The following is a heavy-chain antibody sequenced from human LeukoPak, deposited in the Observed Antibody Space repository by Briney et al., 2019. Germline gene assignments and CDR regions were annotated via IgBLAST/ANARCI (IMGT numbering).Heavy chain of an antibody. D-gene: IGHD1-1*01. Sequence: ASVKVSCKASGYTFTKYVMNWVRRAPGQGLEWMGWINTKTGNPTYAQGFTGRFVFSLDTSVSTAYLQISSLKAEDTAVYYCAFDSIKLERGAFDIWGQGTMVTVSS. V-gene: IGHV7-4-1*02. CDR2: INTKTGNP. CDR3: AFDSIKLERGAFDI. J-gene: IGHJ3*02. CDR1: GYTFTKYV.